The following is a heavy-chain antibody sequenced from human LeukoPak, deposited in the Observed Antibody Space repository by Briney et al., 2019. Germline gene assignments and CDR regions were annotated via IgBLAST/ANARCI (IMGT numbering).Heavy chain of an antibody. V-gene: IGHV1-2*02. CDR2: INPGSGGT. J-gene: IGHJ5*02. CDR1: GYTFNDYY. D-gene: IGHD5-12*01. Sequence: GASVTVSCKASGYTFNDYYIHWVRQAPGQGLEWMGWINPGSGGTKYAQKFQGRVTMTRDTSIRTVYMELSRLTYDDTAVFYCTREARAGNWFDPWGQGTLVTVSS. CDR3: TREARAGNWFDP.